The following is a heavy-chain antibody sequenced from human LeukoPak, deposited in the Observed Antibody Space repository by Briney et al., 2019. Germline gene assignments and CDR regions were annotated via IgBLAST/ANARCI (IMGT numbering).Heavy chain of an antibody. Sequence: SVKVSCKASGGTFSSYAISWVRQAPGQGLEWMGRIIPILGIANYAQKFQGRVTITADKSTSTAYMELSSLRSEDTAVYYCARLIAAAGKYRFDYWGQGTLVTVSS. CDR3: ARLIAAAGKYRFDY. CDR1: GGTFSSYA. D-gene: IGHD6-13*01. V-gene: IGHV1-69*04. CDR2: IIPILGIA. J-gene: IGHJ4*02.